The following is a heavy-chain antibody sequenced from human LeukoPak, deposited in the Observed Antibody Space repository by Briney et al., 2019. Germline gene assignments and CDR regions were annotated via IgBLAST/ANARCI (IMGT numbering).Heavy chain of an antibody. CDR2: INHSGST. V-gene: IGHV4-34*01. Sequence: SETLSLTCAVYGGSFSGYYCSWIRQPPGQRLEWIGEINHSGSTNYNPSLKSRVTISVDTSKNQFSLKLSSVTAADTAVYYCARDPLEAVAGTEEDYWGQGTLVSVSS. J-gene: IGHJ4*02. CDR1: GGSFSGYY. CDR3: ARDPLEAVAGTEEDY. D-gene: IGHD6-19*01.